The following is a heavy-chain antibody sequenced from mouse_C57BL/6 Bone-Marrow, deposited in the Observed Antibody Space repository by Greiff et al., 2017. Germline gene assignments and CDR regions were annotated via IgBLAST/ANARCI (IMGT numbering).Heavy chain of an antibody. CDR3: ARYDYPFFDY. Sequence: EVQLQQSGPGLVKPSQSLSLTCSVTGYSITSGYYWNWIRQFPGNKLEWMGYISYDGSNNYNPSLKNRISITRDTSKNQFFLKLNSVTTEDTATYYCARYDYPFFDYWGQGTTLTVSS. D-gene: IGHD2-4*01. J-gene: IGHJ2*01. CDR1: GYSITSGYY. CDR2: ISYDGSN. V-gene: IGHV3-6*01.